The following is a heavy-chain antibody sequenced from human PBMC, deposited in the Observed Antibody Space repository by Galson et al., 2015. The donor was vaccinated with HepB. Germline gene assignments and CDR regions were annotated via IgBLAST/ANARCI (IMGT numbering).Heavy chain of an antibody. CDR3: ARPQSDTTGWYYFDY. CDR1: GFTFSTYW. V-gene: IGHV3-74*01. J-gene: IGHJ4*02. Sequence: SLRLSCAASGFTFSTYWTHWVRQSPGKGLVWVSHINTDGTTTTYADSVEGRFTVSRDNAENTLYLQMNSLRPEDTAVYYCARPQSDTTGWYYFDYWGQGILVTVSS. CDR2: INTDGTTT. D-gene: IGHD6-19*01.